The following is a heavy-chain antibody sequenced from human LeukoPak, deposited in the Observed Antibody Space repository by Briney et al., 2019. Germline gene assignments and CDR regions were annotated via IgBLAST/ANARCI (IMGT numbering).Heavy chain of an antibody. D-gene: IGHD2-15*01. J-gene: IGHJ1*01. CDR1: GYTLTTFP. V-gene: IGHV1-18*01. Sequence: ASVKVSCKASGYTLTTFPISWVRQAPGQGLEWMGWISAYSGNTNYAQKLQGRVTMTTDTSTSTAYMELRSLRSDDTAVYYCARGDCSGGSCYLPEYLRHWGQGTLVTVSS. CDR3: ARGDCSGGSCYLPEYLRH. CDR2: ISAYSGNT.